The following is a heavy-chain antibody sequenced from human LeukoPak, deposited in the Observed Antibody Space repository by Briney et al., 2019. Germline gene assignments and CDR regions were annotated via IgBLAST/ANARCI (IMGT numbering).Heavy chain of an antibody. CDR1: GYTFTKSDY. CDR3: ARGPTEMDFDY. J-gene: IGHJ4*02. CDR2: INPSDGTT. Sequence: ASVKVSCKSSGYTFTKSDYIHWVRQAPGQGLEWMGIINPSDGTTFYAQKFQGRVTLTRDTSTNTVFMELSSLRSDDTAVFYCARGPTEMDFDYWGQGSLVTVSS. D-gene: IGHD1-14*01. V-gene: IGHV1-46*01.